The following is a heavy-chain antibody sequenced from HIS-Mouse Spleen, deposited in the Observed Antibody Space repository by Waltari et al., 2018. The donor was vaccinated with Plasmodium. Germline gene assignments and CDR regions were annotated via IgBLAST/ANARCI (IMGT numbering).Heavy chain of an antibody. J-gene: IGHJ4*02. D-gene: IGHD3-10*01. CDR3: AREAGSGGLYYFDY. Sequence: QVQLVESGGGVVQPGRSLRLSCAASGFTFSSYAMHWVRQAPGKGLEWVAVISDDGRNKYYADSVKGRFTISRDNSKNTLYLQMNSLRAEDTAVYYCAREAGSGGLYYFDYWGQGTLVTVSS. CDR2: ISDDGRNK. V-gene: IGHV3-30*04. CDR1: GFTFSSYA.